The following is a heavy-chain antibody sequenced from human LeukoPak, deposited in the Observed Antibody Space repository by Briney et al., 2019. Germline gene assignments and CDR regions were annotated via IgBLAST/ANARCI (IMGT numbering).Heavy chain of an antibody. CDR1: GFTFSTYA. V-gene: IGHV3-23*01. CDR2: ISGSGGST. Sequence: GGSLRLSCAASGFTFSTYAMNWVRQAPGKGLEWVSTISGSGGSTYYADSVKGRFTISRDNSENTLYLQMKSLRAEDTAVYYCARGDGYNFFDYWGQGTLVTVSS. CDR3: ARGDGYNFFDY. D-gene: IGHD5-24*01. J-gene: IGHJ4*02.